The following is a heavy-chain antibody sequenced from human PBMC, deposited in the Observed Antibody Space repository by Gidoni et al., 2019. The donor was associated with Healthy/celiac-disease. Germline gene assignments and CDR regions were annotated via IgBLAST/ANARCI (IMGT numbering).Heavy chain of an antibody. CDR1: GFTFRSYE. CDR2: ISSSGSTI. V-gene: IGHV3-48*03. J-gene: IGHJ5*02. D-gene: IGHD3-22*01. CDR3: ARDRDSSGYYPNWFDP. Sequence: EVQLVESGGGLVQPGGSLRLSCAASGFTFRSYEMNWVRQAPGKGLEWVSYISSSGSTIYYADSVKGRFTISRDNAKNSLYLQMNSLRAEDTAVYYCARDRDSSGYYPNWFDPWGQGTLVTVSS.